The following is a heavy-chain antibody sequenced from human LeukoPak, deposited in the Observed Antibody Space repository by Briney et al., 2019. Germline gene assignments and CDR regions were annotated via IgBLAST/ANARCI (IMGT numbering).Heavy chain of an antibody. D-gene: IGHD4-23*01. CDR1: GGSISSYY. CDR2: IYTSGST. J-gene: IGHJ4*02. V-gene: IGHV4-4*07. Sequence: PSETLSLTCTVSGGSISSYYWSWIRQPPGKGLEWIGRIYTSGSTNYNPSLKSRVTMSVDTSKNQFSLKLSSVTAADTAVYYCASTGIYGGNPPLDYWGQGTLVTVSS. CDR3: ASTGIYGGNPPLDY.